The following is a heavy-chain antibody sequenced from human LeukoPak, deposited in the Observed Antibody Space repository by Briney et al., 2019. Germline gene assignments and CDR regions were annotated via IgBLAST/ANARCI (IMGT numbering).Heavy chain of an antibody. V-gene: IGHV6-1*01. CDR2: TYYRSKWYN. J-gene: IGHJ6*03. CDR3: ARHKISRSYVMDV. Sequence: SQTLSLTCAISGDSVSSNSAAWNWIRQSPSRGLEWLGRTYYRSKWYNDYAVSVKSRITINPDTSKNQFSLQLSSVTAADTAVYYCARHKISRSYVMDVWGKGTTVTISS. CDR1: GDSVSSNSAA. D-gene: IGHD1-26*01.